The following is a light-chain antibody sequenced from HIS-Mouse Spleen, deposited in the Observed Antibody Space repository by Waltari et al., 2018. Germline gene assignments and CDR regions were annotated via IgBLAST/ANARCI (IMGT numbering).Light chain of an antibody. CDR2: EDS. J-gene: IGLJ2*01. Sequence: SYELTQPPSVSVSPGQTARITCSGAALPKPYAYWYQQKSGQAPVLVIYEDSKRPSGIPERFSGSSSGTMATLTISGAQVEDEADYYCYSTDSSGNHRVFGGGTKLTVL. V-gene: IGLV3-10*01. CDR3: YSTDSSGNHRV. CDR1: ALPKPY.